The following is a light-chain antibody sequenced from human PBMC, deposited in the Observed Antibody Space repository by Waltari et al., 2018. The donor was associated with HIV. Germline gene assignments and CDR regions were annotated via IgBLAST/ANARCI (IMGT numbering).Light chain of an antibody. CDR1: TSVFDTFTF. CDR3: SSYSARGFVA. CDR2: EVY. Sequence: HSALTPPASVSGSPGQSITISCPGPTSVFDTFTFFYWYQQSPGSAPKLIIFEVYSRPSGVSERFSGSKSGDTASLTISALRAEDEADYFCSSYSARGFVAFGGGTKVTVL. J-gene: IGLJ3*02. V-gene: IGLV2-14*01.